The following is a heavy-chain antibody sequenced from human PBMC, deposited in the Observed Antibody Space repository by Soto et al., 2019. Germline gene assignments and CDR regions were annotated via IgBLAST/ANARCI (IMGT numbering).Heavy chain of an antibody. V-gene: IGHV3-53*01. CDR3: ARDGYGDPLHY. CDR1: GFIVSNNY. D-gene: IGHD4-17*01. Sequence: VQLEESGGGLIQPGGSLRLSCAASGFIVSNNYMTWVRQAPGKGLQWVSVIYSGGAAHYTDSVKGRFIISRDNSKNTLYLQMNSLRAGDTAVYYCARDGYGDPLHYWGQGTPVTVSS. CDR2: IYSGGAA. J-gene: IGHJ4*02.